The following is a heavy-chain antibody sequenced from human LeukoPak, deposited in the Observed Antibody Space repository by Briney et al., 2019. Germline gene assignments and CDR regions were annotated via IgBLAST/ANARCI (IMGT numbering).Heavy chain of an antibody. D-gene: IGHD3-22*01. J-gene: IGHJ6*02. V-gene: IGHV3-30*03. CDR2: ISYDGSNK. CDR3: ARDTSHYYDRDGMDV. Sequence: PGRSLRLSCAASGFTFSSYGMHWVRQAPGKGLEWVAVISYDGSNKYYADSVKGRFTISRDNSKNTLYLQMNSLRAEDTAVYYCARDTSHYYDRDGMDVWGQGTTVTVSS. CDR1: GFTFSSYG.